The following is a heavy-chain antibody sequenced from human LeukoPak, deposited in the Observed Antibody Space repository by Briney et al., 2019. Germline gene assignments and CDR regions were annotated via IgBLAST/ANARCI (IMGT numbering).Heavy chain of an antibody. CDR1: GYTFTDYY. CDR3: ARGLRGADWLDP. CDR2: INPNSGGT. D-gene: IGHD3-16*01. J-gene: IGHJ5*02. V-gene: IGHV1-2*02. Sequence: GASVKVSCKASGYTFTDYYMHWVRQAPGQGLEWMGWINPNSGGTTYAQKFQGRVTMTRDTSISTAYMELRRLKFDDTAVYFCARGLRGADWLDPWGQGTLVTVSS.